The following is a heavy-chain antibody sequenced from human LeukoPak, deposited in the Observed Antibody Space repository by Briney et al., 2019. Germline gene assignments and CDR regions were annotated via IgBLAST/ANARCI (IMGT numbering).Heavy chain of an antibody. CDR1: GFTFSSYS. V-gene: IGHV3-21*01. D-gene: IGHD6-19*01. CDR2: ISSSSSYI. Sequence: GVSLRLSCAASGFTFSSYSMNWVRQAPGKGLECVSSISSSSSYIYCADSVKGRFTISRDNAKNSLYLQMNSLRAEDTAVYYCARLVTSSLLRGFDYWGQGTLVTVSS. J-gene: IGHJ4*02. CDR3: ARLVTSSLLRGFDY.